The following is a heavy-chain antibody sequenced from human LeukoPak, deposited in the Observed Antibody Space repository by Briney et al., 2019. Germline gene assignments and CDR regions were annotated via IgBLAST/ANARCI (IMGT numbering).Heavy chain of an antibody. CDR3: ARDFLSGIAVAGNRDAFDI. V-gene: IGHV3-21*01. D-gene: IGHD6-19*01. Sequence: GGSLRLSCAASGFTFSSYSMNWVRQAPGKGLEWVSSISSSSSYIYYADSVKGRFTISRDNAKNSLYLQMNSLRAEDTAVYYCARDFLSGIAVAGNRDAFDIWSQGTMVTVSS. J-gene: IGHJ3*02. CDR2: ISSSSSYI. CDR1: GFTFSSYS.